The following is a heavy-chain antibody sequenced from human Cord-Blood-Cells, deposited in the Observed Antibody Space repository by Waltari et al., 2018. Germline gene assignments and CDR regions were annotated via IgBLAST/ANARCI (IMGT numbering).Heavy chain of an antibody. CDR3: ARVAYCGGDCYSYYFDY. Sequence: QVQLVQSGAEVKKPWASVKVFCKASGYTFNGYYMHWVRQAPGQGLEGMGWINPNSGGTNYAQKCQGWVTMTRDTSSSTAYMGLSRLRSDDTAVYYCARVAYCGGDCYSYYFDYWGQGTLVTVSS. D-gene: IGHD2-21*01. CDR2: INPNSGGT. CDR1: GYTFNGYY. J-gene: IGHJ4*02. V-gene: IGHV1-2*04.